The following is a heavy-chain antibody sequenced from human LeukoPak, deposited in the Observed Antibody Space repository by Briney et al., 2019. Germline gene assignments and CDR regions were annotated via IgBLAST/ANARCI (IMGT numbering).Heavy chain of an antibody. CDR3: ARRYDFWSGYPPPLDY. CDR2: INPSRNT. J-gene: IGHJ4*02. V-gene: IGHV4-39*07. Sequence: SETLSLTCTVSGGSISSSSYYWGWIRQPPGKGLEWIGQINPSRNTNYNPSLKSRVTISVDTSKKQFSLKLSSVTAADTAGYYCARRYDFWSGYPPPLDYWGQGTLVTVSS. CDR1: GGSISSSSYY. D-gene: IGHD3-3*01.